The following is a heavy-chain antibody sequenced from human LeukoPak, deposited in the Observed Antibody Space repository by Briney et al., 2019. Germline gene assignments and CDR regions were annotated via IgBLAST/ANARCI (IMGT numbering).Heavy chain of an antibody. D-gene: IGHD2-2*01. V-gene: IGHV3-23*01. CDR1: GFTFSSYA. CDR3: AKDQLRARIVVVPAALDY. Sequence: GGSLRLSCAASGFTFSSYAMSWVRQAPGKGLEWVSAISGSGGSTYYADSVKGRFTISRDNSKNTLYLQMNSLRAEDTAVYYCAKDQLRARIVVVPAALDYWGQGTLVTVSS. CDR2: ISGSGGST. J-gene: IGHJ4*02.